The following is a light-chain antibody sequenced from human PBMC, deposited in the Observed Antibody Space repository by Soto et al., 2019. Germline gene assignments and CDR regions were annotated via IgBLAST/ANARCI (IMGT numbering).Light chain of an antibody. CDR2: DAS. V-gene: IGKV3-20*01. J-gene: IGKJ4*01. CDR1: RSVSSSY. CDR3: QQFATSPLT. Sequence: EIVLTQSPGTLSLYPGERATLSCRASRSVSSSYLAWYQQKPGQAPRLLIYDASSRATGIPDRFSGSGSGTDFTLTISRLEPEDFAVYYCQQFATSPLTSGGGTKVDNK.